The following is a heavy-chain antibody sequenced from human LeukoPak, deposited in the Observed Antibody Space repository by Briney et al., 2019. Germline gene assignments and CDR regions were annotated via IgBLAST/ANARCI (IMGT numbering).Heavy chain of an antibody. CDR1: GGSFSGYY. CDR3: ARRSISGNSWDYFDY. J-gene: IGHJ4*02. D-gene: IGHD4-23*01. V-gene: IGHV4-59*08. CDR2: MYYSGST. Sequence: SETLSLTCAVYGGSFSGYYWSWIRQPPGKGLEWIAFMYYSGSTNYNPSLKSRVTISLDTSKNQFSLKLSSVTAADTAVYYCARRSISGNSWDYFDYWGQGTLVTVSS.